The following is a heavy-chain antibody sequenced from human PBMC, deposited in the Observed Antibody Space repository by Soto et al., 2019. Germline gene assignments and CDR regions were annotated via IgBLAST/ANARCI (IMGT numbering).Heavy chain of an antibody. D-gene: IGHD5-18*01. J-gene: IGHJ6*02. Sequence: PGGSLRLSCAASGFTFSDYYMSWIRQAPGKGLEWVSYISSSSSYTNYADSVKGRFTISRDNAKNSLCLQMNSLRAEDTAVYYCARDNVDTAKGAAYGMDVWGQGTTVTVSS. CDR1: GFTFSDYY. V-gene: IGHV3-11*06. CDR3: ARDNVDTAKGAAYGMDV. CDR2: ISSSSSYT.